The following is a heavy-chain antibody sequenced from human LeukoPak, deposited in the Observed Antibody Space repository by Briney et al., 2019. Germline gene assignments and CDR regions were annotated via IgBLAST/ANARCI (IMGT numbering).Heavy chain of an antibody. D-gene: IGHD3-22*01. CDR3: AGVVSSGYYGGYFDY. J-gene: IGHJ4*02. CDR1: GGSISSGDYY. CDR2: IYYSGST. V-gene: IGHV4-30-4*01. Sequence: PSQTLSLTCTVSGGSISSGDYYWSWIRQPPGKGLEWIAYIYYSGSTYYNPSLKSRVAISVDTSKNQFSLILSSVTAADTAVYYCAGVVSSGYYGGYFDYWGQGTLVTVSS.